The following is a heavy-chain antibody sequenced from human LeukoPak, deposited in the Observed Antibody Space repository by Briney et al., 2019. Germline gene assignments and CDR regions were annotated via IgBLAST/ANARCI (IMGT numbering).Heavy chain of an antibody. CDR1: GFTVSSNY. CDR2: IYSGGST. J-gene: IGHJ4*02. D-gene: IGHD3-10*01. CDR3: AMSYRYGNFDY. V-gene: IGHV3-66*01. Sequence: GGSLRLSCAASGFTVSSNYMSWVRQAPGMGLEWVSVIYSGGSTYYADSVKGRFTISRDNSKNTLYLQMNSLRAEDTAVYYCAMSYRYGNFDYWGQGTLVTVSS.